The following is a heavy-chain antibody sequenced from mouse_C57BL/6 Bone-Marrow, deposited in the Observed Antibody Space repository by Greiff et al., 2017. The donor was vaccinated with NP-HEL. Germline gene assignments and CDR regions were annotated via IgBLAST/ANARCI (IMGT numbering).Heavy chain of an antibody. CDR1: GYTFTSYW. CDR2: IYPGSGST. CDR3: ADGSSYGWYFDV. Sequence: QVQLQQPGAELVKPGASVKMSCKASGYTFTSYWITWVKQRPGQGLEWIGDIYPGSGSTNYNEKFKSKATLTVDTSSSTAYVQLSNLTSEDSAVYYCADGSSYGWYFDVWGTGTTVTVSS. D-gene: IGHD1-1*01. J-gene: IGHJ1*03. V-gene: IGHV1-55*01.